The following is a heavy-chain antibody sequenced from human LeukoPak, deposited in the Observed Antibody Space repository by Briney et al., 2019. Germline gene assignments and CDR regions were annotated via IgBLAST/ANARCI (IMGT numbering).Heavy chain of an antibody. J-gene: IGHJ3*02. V-gene: IGHV4-4*02. D-gene: IGHD5-18*01. CDR2: IYHSVST. Sequence: PSGTLSLTCAVSGGSISSTNWWSWVRQPPGKGLEWIGEIYHSVSTNYNPSLKSRVTISVDKSKNQFSLKLSSVTATDTAVYYCARAGGKGYSYGYSWGRAFDIWGQGTMVTVSS. CDR3: ARAGGKGYSYGYSWGRAFDI. CDR1: GGSISSTNW.